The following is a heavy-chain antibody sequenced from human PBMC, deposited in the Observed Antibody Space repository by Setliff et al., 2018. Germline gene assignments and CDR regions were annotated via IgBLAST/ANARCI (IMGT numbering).Heavy chain of an antibody. V-gene: IGHV4-39*07. CDR3: ARGRAGHSGH. CDR1: GGSISSSSYY. J-gene: IGHJ4*02. D-gene: IGHD6-19*01. CDR2: IYYSGST. Sequence: NPSETLSLICTVSGGSISSSSYYWGWIRQPPGKGLEWIGSIYYSGSTYYNPSLKSRVTISVDTSKNQFSLKLSSVTAADTAVYYCARGRAGHSGHWGQGTLVTVSS.